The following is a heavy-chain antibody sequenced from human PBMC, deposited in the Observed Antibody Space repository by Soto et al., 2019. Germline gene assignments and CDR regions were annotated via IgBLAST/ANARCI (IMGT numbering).Heavy chain of an antibody. V-gene: IGHV3-33*01. CDR3: VAESHDSSGYYDYFDY. CDR1: GFTFSSYG. J-gene: IGHJ4*02. Sequence: PGGSLRLSCAASGFTFSSYGMHWVRQAPGKGLEWVAVIWYDGSNKYYADSVKGRFTISRGNSKNTLYLQMNSLRAEDTAVYYCVAESHDSSGYYDYFDYWGQGTLVTVSS. D-gene: IGHD3-22*01. CDR2: IWYDGSNK.